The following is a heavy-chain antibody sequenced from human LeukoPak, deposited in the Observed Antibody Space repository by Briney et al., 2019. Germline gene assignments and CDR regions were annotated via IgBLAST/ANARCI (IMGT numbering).Heavy chain of an antibody. Sequence: PGGSLRLSCAATGLSVSSNYMSWVRQAPGKGLEWVSVIYSGGSTYYADSVKGRFTISRDNSKNTLYLQMNSLRAEDTAVYYCARERGEKPGGWYGPKWYFDLWGRGTLVTVSS. D-gene: IGHD6-19*01. J-gene: IGHJ2*01. CDR2: IYSGGST. CDR3: ARERGEKPGGWYGPKWYFDL. CDR1: GLSVSSNY. V-gene: IGHV3-53*01.